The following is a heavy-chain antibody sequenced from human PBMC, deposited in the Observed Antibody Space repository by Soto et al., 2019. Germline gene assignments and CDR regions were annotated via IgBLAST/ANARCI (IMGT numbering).Heavy chain of an antibody. CDR3: ARSPSKYYDSSGYLDPSYYFDY. V-gene: IGHV3-21*01. D-gene: IGHD3-22*01. CDR2: ISSSSSYI. J-gene: IGHJ4*02. CDR1: GFTFSSYS. Sequence: EVQLVESGGGLVKPGGSLRLSCAASGFTFSSYSMNWVRQAPGKGLEWVSSISSSSSYIYYADSVKGRFTISRDNAKNSLYLQMNSLRAEDTAVYYCARSPSKYYDSSGYLDPSYYFDYWGQGTLVTVSS.